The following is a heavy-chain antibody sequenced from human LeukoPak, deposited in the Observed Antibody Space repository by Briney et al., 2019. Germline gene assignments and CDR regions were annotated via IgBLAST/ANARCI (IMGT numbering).Heavy chain of an antibody. CDR2: INPNSGGT. D-gene: IGHD3-10*01. J-gene: IGHJ6*03. Sequence: ASVKVSCKASGYTFTGYYMHWVRQAPGQGLEWMGWINPNSGGTNYAQKFQGRVTMTRDTSISTAYMELSRLRSDDTAVYYCARKEYGSGQYYMDVWGKGTTVTVSS. CDR3: ARKEYGSGQYYMDV. V-gene: IGHV1-2*02. CDR1: GYTFTGYY.